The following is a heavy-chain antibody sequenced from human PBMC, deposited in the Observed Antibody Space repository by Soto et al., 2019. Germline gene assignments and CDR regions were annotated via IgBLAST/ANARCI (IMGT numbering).Heavy chain of an antibody. D-gene: IGHD2-15*01. CDR2: INPNSGGT. CDR3: ARSTHYYYNGMDG. V-gene: IGHV1-2*04. CDR1: GYTFTGYY. Sequence: ASVEVSCKASGYTFTGYYMHWVRQAPGQGLEWMGWINPNSGGTNYAQKFQGWVTMTRDTSISTAYMELSRLRSDDTAVYYCARSTHYYYNGMDGWGQGTTVTVSS. J-gene: IGHJ6*02.